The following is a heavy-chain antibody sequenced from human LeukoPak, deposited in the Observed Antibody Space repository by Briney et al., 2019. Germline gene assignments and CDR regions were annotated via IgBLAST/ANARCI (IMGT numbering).Heavy chain of an antibody. CDR1: GGSISSGSYY. CDR2: IYTSGST. CDR3: AREGEYSSSSGAYYFDS. V-gene: IGHV4-61*02. J-gene: IGHJ4*02. Sequence: KPSETLSLTCTVSGGSISSGSYYWSWIRQPAGKGLEWIGRIYTSGSTNYNPSLKSRVTMSVDTSKNQFSLKLSSVTAADMAVYYCAREGEYSSSSGAYYFDSWGQGTLVTVSS. D-gene: IGHD6-6*01.